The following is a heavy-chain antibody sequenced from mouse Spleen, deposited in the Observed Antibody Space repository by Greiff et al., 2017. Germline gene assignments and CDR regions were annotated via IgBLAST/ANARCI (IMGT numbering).Heavy chain of an antibody. D-gene: IGHD1-1*01. V-gene: IGHV14-3*02. J-gene: IGHJ3*01. Sequence: EVQLQQSGAELVKPGASVKLSCTASGFTITDTYMHWVKQRPEQGLEWIGRIDPANGNTKYDPKFQGKATITADTSSNTAYLQLSSLTSEDTAVYYCARGGYGPWFAYWGQGTLVTVSA. CDR1: GFTITDTY. CDR2: IDPANGNT. CDR3: ARGGYGPWFAY.